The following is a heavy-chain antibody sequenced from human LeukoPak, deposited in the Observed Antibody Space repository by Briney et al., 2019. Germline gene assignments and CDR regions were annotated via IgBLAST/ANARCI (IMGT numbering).Heavy chain of an antibody. V-gene: IGHV4-4*07. CDR3: ARAARVGKYTSSSGAYFDY. D-gene: IGHD6-6*01. CDR1: GGSISSYY. CDR2: IYTSGST. J-gene: IGHJ4*02. Sequence: SETLSLTCTVSGGSISSYYWSWIRQPAGKGLEWIGRIYTSGSTNYNPSLKSRVTMSVDTSKNQFSLSLSSVTAADTAVSYCARAARVGKYTSSSGAYFDYWGQGTLVTVSS.